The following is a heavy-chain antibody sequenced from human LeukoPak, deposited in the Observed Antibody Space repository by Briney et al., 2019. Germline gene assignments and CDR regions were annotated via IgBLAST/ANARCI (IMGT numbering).Heavy chain of an antibody. D-gene: IGHD4-17*01. J-gene: IGHJ4*02. CDR1: GFTFSNYA. CDR3: ARNDDYGDYVLFSY. V-gene: IGHV3-21*01. CDR2: ISGGSRYI. Sequence: GGSLRLSCAASGFTFSNYAMNWVRQAPGKGLEWVSSISGGSRYIYYADSVKGRFTISRDNAKNSLFLQMNSLRAEDTAVYYCARNDDYGDYVLFSYWGQGTLVTVSS.